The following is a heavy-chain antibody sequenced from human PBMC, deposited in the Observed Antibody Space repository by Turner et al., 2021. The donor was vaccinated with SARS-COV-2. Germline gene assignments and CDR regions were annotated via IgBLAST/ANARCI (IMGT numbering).Heavy chain of an antibody. D-gene: IGHD5-18*01. Sequence: QLQLQESGPGLVKPSETLSHTCTVSDGSISSNIYYWSWIRQSPGKGLAWIGSIYYSGDTFYNPSLKSRVTISMDTSKNQFSLRLTSVTAADTAVYYCATREYSSGHFDYWGQGTLGTVSS. CDR3: ATREYSSGHFDY. V-gene: IGHV4-39*01. J-gene: IGHJ4*02. CDR2: IYYSGDT. CDR1: DGSISSNIYY.